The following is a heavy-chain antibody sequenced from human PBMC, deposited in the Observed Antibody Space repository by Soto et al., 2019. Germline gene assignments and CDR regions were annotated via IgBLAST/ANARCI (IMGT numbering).Heavy chain of an antibody. Sequence: EVQLVESGGGLVQPGGSLRLSCAASGFTFSSFWMHWVRQAPGAGLVWVSRINSDGSNTNYADSVKGRFTISRDNAKNTLYLRMNSLRAEDTAVYYCARGGVPAAMSYWGQGTLVTVSS. D-gene: IGHD2-2*01. V-gene: IGHV3-74*01. CDR2: INSDGSNT. CDR3: ARGGVPAAMSY. CDR1: GFTFSSFW. J-gene: IGHJ4*02.